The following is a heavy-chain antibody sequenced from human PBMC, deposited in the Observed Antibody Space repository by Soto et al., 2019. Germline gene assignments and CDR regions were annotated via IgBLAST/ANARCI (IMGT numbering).Heavy chain of an antibody. CDR1: GFRISHYW. CDR3: ANTVV. CDR2: IKEDGSEQ. D-gene: IGHD3-10*01. J-gene: IGHJ6*01. Sequence: GGSLRVSCAASGFRISHYWMSWVRQAPGKGLEWVANIKEDGSEQNYVDSLKGRFTISRDNAKNSLYLQMNSLRADDTAVYYCANTVVRGLGTTVTVSS. V-gene: IGHV3-7*05.